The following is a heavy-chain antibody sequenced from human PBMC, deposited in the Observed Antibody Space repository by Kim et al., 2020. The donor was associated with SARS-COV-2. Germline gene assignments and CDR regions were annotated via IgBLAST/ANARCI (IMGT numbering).Heavy chain of an antibody. J-gene: IGHJ4*02. Sequence: GGSLRLSCAASGFTFSSYGMHWVRQAPGKGLEWVALISYDGSNKYYADSVKGRFTISRYNSKNTLYLQMNSLISEYTAVYYLAKLIASAVTFYYFGQGTL. CDR2: ISYDGSNK. V-gene: IGHV3-30*18. CDR3: AKLIASAVTFYY. CDR1: GFTFSSYG. D-gene: IGHD6-13*01.